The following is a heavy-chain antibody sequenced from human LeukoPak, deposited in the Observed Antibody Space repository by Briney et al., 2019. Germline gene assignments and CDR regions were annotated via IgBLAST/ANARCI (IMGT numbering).Heavy chain of an antibody. V-gene: IGHV4-59*01. Sequence: SETLSLTCTVSGGSISSYYWSWIRQPPGKGLEWIGYMYYSGSTKYNLSLKSRVTISIDTSNNKFSLKLNSVTAADTAVYYCARDLDSSSSHWLDPWGQGILVTVSS. J-gene: IGHJ5*02. CDR2: MYYSGST. CDR1: GGSISSYY. CDR3: ARDLDSSSSHWLDP. D-gene: IGHD6-6*01.